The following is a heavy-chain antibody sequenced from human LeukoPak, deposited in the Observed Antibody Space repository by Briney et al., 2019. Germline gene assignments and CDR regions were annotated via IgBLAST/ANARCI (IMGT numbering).Heavy chain of an antibody. V-gene: IGHV3-48*03. CDR3: ARANLGAGYYFGYFDL. CDR2: ISGSGTTI. Sequence: GGSLRLSCAASGGTFSGYEMNWVRQTPGKGLEWVSYISGSGTTIFYADSVKGRFTISRDNAKNSLYLQMNSLRADDTAVYYCARANLGAGYYFGYFDLWGRGTLVTVSS. CDR1: GGTFSGYE. D-gene: IGHD3-9*01. J-gene: IGHJ2*01.